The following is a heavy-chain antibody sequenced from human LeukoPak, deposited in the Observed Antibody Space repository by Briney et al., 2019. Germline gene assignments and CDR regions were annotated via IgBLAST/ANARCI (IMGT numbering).Heavy chain of an antibody. V-gene: IGHV1-69*02. J-gene: IGHJ4*02. CDR1: GGTFSSYT. Sequence: ASAKVSCRASGGTFSSYTISWVRQAPGQGLEWMGRIIPILGIANYAQEFQGRVTITADKSTSTAYMELSSLRSEDTAVYYCARALKVCSSTSCDDYWGQGTLVTVSS. D-gene: IGHD2-2*01. CDR3: ARALKVCSSTSCDDY. CDR2: IIPILGIA.